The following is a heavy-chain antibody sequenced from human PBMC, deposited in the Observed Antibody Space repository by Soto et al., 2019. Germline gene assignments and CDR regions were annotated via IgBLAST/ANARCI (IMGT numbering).Heavy chain of an antibody. CDR2: IYYSGST. Sequence: QVQLQESGPGLVKPSQTLSLTCTVSGGSISSGGYYWSWIRQHPGKGLEWIGYIYYSGSTYYNPSLKSRVTISVDTSKNQFSLKLSSVTAADTAVYYCAREYKTIFGVVRGAFDIWGQGTMVTVSS. CDR1: GGSISSGGYY. D-gene: IGHD3-3*01. CDR3: AREYKTIFGVVRGAFDI. J-gene: IGHJ3*02. V-gene: IGHV4-31*03.